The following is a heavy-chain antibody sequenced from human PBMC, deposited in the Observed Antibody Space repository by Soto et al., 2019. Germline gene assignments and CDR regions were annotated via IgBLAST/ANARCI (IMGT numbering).Heavy chain of an antibody. V-gene: IGHV1-18*01. J-gene: IGHJ4*02. Sequence: QVQLVQSGAEVKKPGASVKVSCKASGYTFTSYGISWVRQAPGQGLEWMGWISAYNGNTNYAQKLQGRVTMTTDTSTSTAYMELRSLRSDDTAVYYCARSYPLVTIFGVVIMPGDYWGQGTLVTVSS. CDR3: ARSYPLVTIFGVVIMPGDY. D-gene: IGHD3-3*01. CDR1: GYTFTSYG. CDR2: ISAYNGNT.